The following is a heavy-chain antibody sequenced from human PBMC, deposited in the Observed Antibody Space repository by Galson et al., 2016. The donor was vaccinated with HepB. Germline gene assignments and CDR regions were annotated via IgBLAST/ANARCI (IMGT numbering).Heavy chain of an antibody. CDR1: GYTFTKYW. CDR3: ARHGPGFSSTLYLDS. D-gene: IGHD6-13*01. V-gene: IGHV5-51*01. Sequence: QSGAEVKKPGESLKISCKGSGYTFTKYWIAWVRQMPGKGLAWMGIIYPDDSDTRYSPSFQGQVTISTDKSISTAYLQWCSLKASDSSIYYCARHGPGFSSTLYLDSWGQGTLVTVSS. J-gene: IGHJ4*02. CDR2: IYPDDSDT.